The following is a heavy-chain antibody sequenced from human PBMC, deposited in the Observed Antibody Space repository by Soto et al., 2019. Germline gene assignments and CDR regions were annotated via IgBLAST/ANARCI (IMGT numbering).Heavy chain of an antibody. Sequence: GASVKVSSKASGYTFTSYGISWARQATGQGLEWMGWISAYNGNTNYAQKLQGRVTMTTDTSTSTAYMELRSLRSDDTAVYYCARDIGLSVSQRPSPMSSSWYPKRFDPWGQGTLVTVSS. CDR1: GYTFTSYG. CDR2: ISAYNGNT. D-gene: IGHD6-13*01. J-gene: IGHJ5*02. V-gene: IGHV1-18*01. CDR3: ARDIGLSVSQRPSPMSSSWYPKRFDP.